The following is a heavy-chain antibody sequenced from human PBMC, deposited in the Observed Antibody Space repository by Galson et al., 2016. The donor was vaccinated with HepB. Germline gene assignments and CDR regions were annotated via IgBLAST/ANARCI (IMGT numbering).Heavy chain of an antibody. CDR2: IKYDGNEK. Sequence: SLRLSCAASGFTFRNHWMSWIRQAPGKGLEWVANIKYDGNEKYYVESMKGRFTVSRDNARDSLYLQMNSLRADDTAVYYCAKIDDSRWYFDLWGRGTLVTVSS. J-gene: IGHJ2*01. V-gene: IGHV3-7*03. CDR1: GFTFRNHW. CDR3: AKIDDSRWYFDL. D-gene: IGHD3-16*01.